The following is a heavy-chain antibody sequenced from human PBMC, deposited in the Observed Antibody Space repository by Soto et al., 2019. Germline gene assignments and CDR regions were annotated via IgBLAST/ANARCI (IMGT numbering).Heavy chain of an antibody. V-gene: IGHV4-31*03. J-gene: IGHJ4*01. CDR3: ARGVLH. CDR2: ISYSGST. Sequence: QVQLQESGPGLVQPSQTLSLTCTVSGGSISSGGYYWSWIRQHPGTGLEWIGHISYSGSTYYNTSLKRRVNISVDSSRNKFSLIVNSVTAAHTAVYYCARGVLHWGQGTLVTVSS. CDR1: GGSISSGGYY.